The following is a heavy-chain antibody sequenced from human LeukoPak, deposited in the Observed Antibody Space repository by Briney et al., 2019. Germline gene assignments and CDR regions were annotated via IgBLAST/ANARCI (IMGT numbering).Heavy chain of an antibody. CDR3: ARTRTTPGIGGLQMRYFDY. CDR2: IGTAFDT. D-gene: IGHD3-16*01. CDR1: GFTFSRYD. Sequence: GGSLRLSCEASGFTFSRYDMHWVRHAPGKGLEWVSGIGTAFDTFYQGSVKGRFTISRENAKNSLHLQMNSLTVDDTAVYYCARTRTTPGIGGLQMRYFDYWGQGTLVTVSS. V-gene: IGHV3-13*01. J-gene: IGHJ4*02.